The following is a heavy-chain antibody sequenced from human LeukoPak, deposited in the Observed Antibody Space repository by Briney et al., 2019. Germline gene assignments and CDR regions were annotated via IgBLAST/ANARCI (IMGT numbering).Heavy chain of an antibody. D-gene: IGHD2-2*01. CDR3: AKDPRRYCSRTSCYDGFDY. Sequence: PGGSLRLSCAASGFTFSSYAMSWVRQAPGKGLEWVSAISGSGGSTYYADSVKGRFTISRDNSKNTLYLQMNSLRAEDTAVYYCAKDPRRYCSRTSCYDGFDYWGQGTLVTVSS. J-gene: IGHJ4*02. CDR1: GFTFSSYA. V-gene: IGHV3-23*01. CDR2: ISGSGGST.